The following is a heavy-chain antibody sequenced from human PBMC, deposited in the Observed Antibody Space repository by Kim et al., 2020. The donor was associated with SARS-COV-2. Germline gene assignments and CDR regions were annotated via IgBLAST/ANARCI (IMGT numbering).Heavy chain of an antibody. Sequence: YADSVKGRFTNSRDNSKNSLYLQMNSLRTEDTALYYCAKDVSSGFNWFDPWGQGTLVTVSS. D-gene: IGHD6-19*01. CDR3: AKDVSSGFNWFDP. V-gene: IGHV3-43*01. J-gene: IGHJ5*02.